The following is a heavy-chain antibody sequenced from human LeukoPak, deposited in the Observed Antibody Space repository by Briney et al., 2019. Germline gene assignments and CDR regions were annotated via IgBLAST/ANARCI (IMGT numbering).Heavy chain of an antibody. CDR2: INHSGST. Sequence: SQTLSLTCAVYGGSFSGYYWSWIRQPPGKGLEWIGEINHSGSTYYNPSLKSRVTISVDTSKNQFSLKLSSVTAADTAVYYCARAMGYFYRLLPFDYWGQGTLVTVSS. D-gene: IGHD3-9*01. CDR3: ARAMGYFYRLLPFDY. J-gene: IGHJ4*02. CDR1: GGSFSGYY. V-gene: IGHV4-34*01.